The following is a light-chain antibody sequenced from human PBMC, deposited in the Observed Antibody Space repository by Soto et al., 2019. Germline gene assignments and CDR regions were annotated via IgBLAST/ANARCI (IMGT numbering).Light chain of an antibody. CDR1: QNINSW. CDR3: QQYDGYSRT. V-gene: IGKV1-5*03. J-gene: IGKJ1*01. Sequence: DIQMTQSPSTLSASVGDRVTISCRASQNINSWLAWYQQKPGKAPHLLIYKASNLQSGVPSRFSGSGSGTEFTLTISSLQPDDFATYYCQQYDGYSRTFGQGTKV. CDR2: KAS.